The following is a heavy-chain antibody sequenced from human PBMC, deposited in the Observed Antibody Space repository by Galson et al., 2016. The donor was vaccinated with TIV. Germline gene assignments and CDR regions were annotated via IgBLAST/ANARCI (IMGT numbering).Heavy chain of an antibody. CDR1: GGTFSSYA. CDR3: ARARGYSGYEGSL. Sequence: SVKVSCKASGGTFSSYAFSWVRQAPGQGLEWMGRIIGMFGTTNYAQKFQGRIAITTDELTSTAYMELSSLGSEDTAIDYCARARGYSGYEGSLWGQGTLVTVSS. D-gene: IGHD5-12*01. J-gene: IGHJ4*02. V-gene: IGHV1-69*05. CDR2: IIGMFGTT.